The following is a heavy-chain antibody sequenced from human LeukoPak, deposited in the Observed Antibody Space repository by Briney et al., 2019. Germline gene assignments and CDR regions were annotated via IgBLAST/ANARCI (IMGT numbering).Heavy chain of an antibody. Sequence: GASVKVSCKASGFTFNAYYIHWVRQAPGQGLEWMGWINPNTGDTNFAQKFQGRVAMTRDTSISTAYMELSRLRSDDTAVYYCASPLFSIAAAGRDYWGQGTLVTVSS. J-gene: IGHJ4*02. CDR3: ASPLFSIAAAGRDY. CDR2: INPNTGDT. D-gene: IGHD6-13*01. CDR1: GFTFNAYY. V-gene: IGHV1-2*02.